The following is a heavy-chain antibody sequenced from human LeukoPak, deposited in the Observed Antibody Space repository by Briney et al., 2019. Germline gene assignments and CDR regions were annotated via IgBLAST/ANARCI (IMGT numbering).Heavy chain of an antibody. CDR3: AREGEAVAGTVDY. Sequence: GGSLRLSCAASGFTFSSYAMHWVRQAPGKGLEYVSAISSNGGSTYCANSVKGRFTISRDNSKNTLYLQMGSLRAEDMAVYYCAREGEAVAGTVDYWGQGTLVTVSS. CDR1: GFTFSSYA. J-gene: IGHJ4*02. CDR2: ISSNGGST. D-gene: IGHD6-19*01. V-gene: IGHV3-64*01.